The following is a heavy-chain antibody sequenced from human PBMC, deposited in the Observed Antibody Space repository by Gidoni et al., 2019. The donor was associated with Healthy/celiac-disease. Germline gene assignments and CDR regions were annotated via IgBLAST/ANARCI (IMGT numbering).Heavy chain of an antibody. V-gene: IGHV4-34*01. CDR1: GGSFSGYY. D-gene: IGHD3-10*01. J-gene: IGHJ4*02. Sequence: QLQLQQWGAGLLKPSETLSLTCAVYGGSFSGYYWSWIRQPPGKGLEWIGEINHSGSTNYTPSLKSRVTISVDTSKNQFFLKLSSVTAADTAVYYCARGGGEITMVRGVIYDYWCQGTLVTVSS. CDR3: ARGGGEITMVRGVIYDY. CDR2: INHSGST.